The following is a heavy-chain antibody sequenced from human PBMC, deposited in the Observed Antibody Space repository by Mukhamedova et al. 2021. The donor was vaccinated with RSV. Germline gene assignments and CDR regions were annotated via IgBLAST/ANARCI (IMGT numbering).Heavy chain of an antibody. Sequence: ISVDTSKNQFSLKLSSVTAADTAVYYCARDRGGVCGLDYWGQGTLVTVSS. D-gene: IGHD2-8*02. V-gene: IGHV4-39*07. J-gene: IGHJ4*02. CDR3: ARDRGGVCGLDY.